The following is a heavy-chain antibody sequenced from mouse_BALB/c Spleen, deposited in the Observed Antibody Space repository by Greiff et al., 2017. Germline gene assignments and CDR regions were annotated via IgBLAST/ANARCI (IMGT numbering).Heavy chain of an antibody. D-gene: IGHD2-4*01. J-gene: IGHJ4*01. CDR1: GFSLTSYG. V-gene: IGHV2-9*02. Sequence: LVESGPGLVAPSQSLSITCTVSGFSLTSYGVHWVRQPPGKGLEWLGVIWAGGSTNYNSALMSRLSISKDNSKSQVFLKMNSLQTDDTAMYYCARDGDDYDIDYAMDYWGQGTSVTVSS. CDR3: ARDGDDYDIDYAMDY. CDR2: IWAGGST.